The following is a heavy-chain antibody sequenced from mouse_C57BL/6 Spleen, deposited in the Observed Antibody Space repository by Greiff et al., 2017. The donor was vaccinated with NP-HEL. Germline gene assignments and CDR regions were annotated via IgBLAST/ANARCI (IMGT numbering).Heavy chain of an antibody. CDR1: GFTFSSYA. V-gene: IGHV5-4*03. D-gene: IGHD4-1*01. CDR3: ARGGTNWDSWFAY. CDR2: ISDGGSYT. J-gene: IGHJ3*01. Sequence: DVKLVESGGGLVKPGGSLKLSCAASGFTFSSYAMSWVRQTPEKRLEWVATISDGGSYTYYPDNVKGRFTISRDNAKNNLYLQMSHLKSEDTAMYYCARGGTNWDSWFAYWGQGTLVTVSA.